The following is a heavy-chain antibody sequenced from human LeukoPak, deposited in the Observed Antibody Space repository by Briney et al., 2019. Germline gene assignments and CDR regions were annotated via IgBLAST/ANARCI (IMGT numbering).Heavy chain of an antibody. CDR3: ARTTGTTPLGWFDP. V-gene: IGHV3-23*01. Sequence: GGSLRLSCAASGFTFSSYAMSWVRQAPGKGLEWVSAISGSGGSTYYADSVKGRFTISRDNSKTTLYLQMNSLRAEDTAVYYCARTTGTTPLGWFDPWGQGTLVTVSS. CDR2: ISGSGGST. J-gene: IGHJ5*02. CDR1: GFTFSSYA. D-gene: IGHD1-1*01.